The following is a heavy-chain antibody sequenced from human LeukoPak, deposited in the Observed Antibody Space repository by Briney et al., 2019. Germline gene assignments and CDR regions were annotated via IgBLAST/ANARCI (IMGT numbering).Heavy chain of an antibody. CDR1: GDSVSSGGYC. Sequence: SETLSLTCTVSGDSVSSGGYCWNWFRQHPGKGLEWIGYIYSSGGTFYNPSLKSRVTISVDTSKNQFSLKLGSVTAADTALYYCASSEAPITPPPYGMGVWGQGTKVTVSS. J-gene: IGHJ6*02. CDR2: IYSSGGT. V-gene: IGHV4-31*03. CDR3: ASSEAPITPPPYGMGV. D-gene: IGHD5-12*01.